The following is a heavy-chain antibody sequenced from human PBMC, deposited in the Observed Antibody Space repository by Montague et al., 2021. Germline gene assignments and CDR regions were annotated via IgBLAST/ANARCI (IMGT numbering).Heavy chain of an antibody. V-gene: IGHV3-53*01. Sequence: SLSLSCPASGFPVRRNYMSLFRQAPGKGLEWVSVLYSGGPTYYAYSVKGRFTISRDNSKNTVNLQMNRLRAEDTAVYYCARVWDWLSFGYYHYSMDVWGPGTTVTVSS. CDR2: LYSGGPT. J-gene: IGHJ6*02. CDR3: ARVWDWLSFGYYHYSMDV. D-gene: IGHD3/OR15-3a*01. CDR1: GFPVRRNY.